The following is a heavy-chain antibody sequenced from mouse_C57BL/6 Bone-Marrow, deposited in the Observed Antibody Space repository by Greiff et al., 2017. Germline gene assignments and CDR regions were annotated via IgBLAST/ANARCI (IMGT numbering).Heavy chain of an antibody. V-gene: IGHV1-53*01. D-gene: IGHD1-1*01. CDR2: INPSNGGT. Sequence: QVQLQQPGTELVKPGASVKLSCKASGYTFTSYWMHWVKQRPGQGLEWIGNINPSNGGTNYNEKFKSKATLTVVKSSSTAYMQLSSLTSEDSAVSYCAKTTPGSSVRFAYWGQGTLVTVSA. CDR3: AKTTPGSSVRFAY. J-gene: IGHJ3*01. CDR1: GYTFTSYW.